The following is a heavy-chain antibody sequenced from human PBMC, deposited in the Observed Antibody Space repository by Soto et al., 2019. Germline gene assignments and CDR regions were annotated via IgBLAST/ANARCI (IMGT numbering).Heavy chain of an antibody. Sequence: PSETLSLTCIVSCGCLSSGDYYWSWIRQPPGKGLEWIGYIYYSGSTYYNPSLKSRVTISVDTSKNQFFLKLSSVTAADTAVYYCARRCLPATPSHYYYYYGMDVWGQGTTVTVSS. CDR2: IYYSGST. CDR3: ARRCLPATPSHYYYYYGMDV. CDR1: CGCLSSGDYY. J-gene: IGHJ6*02. D-gene: IGHD2-15*01. V-gene: IGHV4-30-4*01.